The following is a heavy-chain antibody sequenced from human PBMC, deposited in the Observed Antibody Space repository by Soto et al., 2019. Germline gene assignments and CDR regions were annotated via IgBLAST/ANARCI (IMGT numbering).Heavy chain of an antibody. Sequence: ASVKVSCTASGYTFADYDINWVRQAPGQGLEWMAWVNPNSGNAGYPPRFQGRLSMTRDTSMNTAYMQLSSLTSDDTAVYYCAGALENPYFYYGLNVWGQGTTVNVSS. CDR2: VNPNSGNA. CDR3: AGALENPYFYYGLNV. V-gene: IGHV1-8*01. J-gene: IGHJ6*02. CDR1: GYTFADYD. D-gene: IGHD1-1*01.